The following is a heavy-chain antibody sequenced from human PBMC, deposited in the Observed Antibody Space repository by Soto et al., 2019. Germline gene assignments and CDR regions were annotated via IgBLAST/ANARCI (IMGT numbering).Heavy chain of an antibody. V-gene: IGHV4-59*01. D-gene: IGHD6-25*01. CDR2: IYYSGST. Sequence: QVQLQESGPGLVKPSETLSLTCTVSGGSISSYYWSWIRQPPGKGLEWIGLIYYSGSTDYNPSLKSRVTISVDSSKNQVSRKVSSVTAADAAVYYCARLLSSGYYYAMDVWCQGTTVTVSS. CDR1: GGSISSYY. CDR3: ARLLSSGYYYAMDV. J-gene: IGHJ6*02.